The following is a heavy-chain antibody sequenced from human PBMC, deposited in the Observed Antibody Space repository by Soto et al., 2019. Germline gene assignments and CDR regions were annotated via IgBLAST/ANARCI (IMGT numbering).Heavy chain of an antibody. J-gene: IGHJ2*01. Sequence: EVQLLDSGGGLVQPGGSLRLSCAASGFTFSGYALTWVRQAPGKGLEWVSAISGGGDATFYADSVKGRFTISRDNSKNTLYLQMNTLRAEGTAVYYCARKVSGSTGRAALSYFDLWGRGTLVTVSS. V-gene: IGHV3-23*01. D-gene: IGHD3-10*01. CDR2: ISGGGDAT. CDR3: ARKVSGSTGRAALSYFDL. CDR1: GFTFSGYA.